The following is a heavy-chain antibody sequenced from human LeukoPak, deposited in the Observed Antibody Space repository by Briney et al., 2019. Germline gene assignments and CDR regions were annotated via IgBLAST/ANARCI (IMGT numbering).Heavy chain of an antibody. CDR3: ARHVSGGYTTYFDY. Sequence: PSETLSLTCTVSGDSISSYFWSWIRQPPGKGLEWIGYIFTSGSTNCNPSLKSRVTISVDTSKNQFSLKLSSVTAADTAVYYCARHVSGGYTTYFDYWGQGTLVSVSS. V-gene: IGHV4-4*09. CDR1: GDSISSYF. CDR2: IFTSGST. J-gene: IGHJ4*02. D-gene: IGHD2-15*01.